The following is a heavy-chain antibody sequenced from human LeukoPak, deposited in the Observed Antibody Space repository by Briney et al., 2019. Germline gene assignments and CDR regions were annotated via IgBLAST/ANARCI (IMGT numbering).Heavy chain of an antibody. V-gene: IGHV4-34*01. CDR1: GGSFSGCY. CDR3: ARGFRTGGLSYYYYGMDV. D-gene: IGHD2/OR15-2a*01. CDR2: INHSGST. Sequence: KPSETLSLTCAVYGGSFSGCYWSWIRQPPGKGLEWIGEINHSGSTNYNPSLKSRVTISVDTSKNQFSLKLSSVTAADTAVYYCARGFRTGGLSYYYYGMDVWGQGTTVTVSS. J-gene: IGHJ6*02.